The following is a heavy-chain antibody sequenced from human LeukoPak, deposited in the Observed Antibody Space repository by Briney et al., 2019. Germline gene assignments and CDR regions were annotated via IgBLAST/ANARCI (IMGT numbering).Heavy chain of an antibody. CDR3: ANEKRDYGDSYFDY. V-gene: IGHV3-7*01. CDR1: RFTFTNYW. J-gene: IGHJ4*02. D-gene: IGHD4-17*01. Sequence: PGGSLRLSCAASRFTFTNYWMGWVRQAPGKGLEWVANIKQDGSEKYYVDSVKGRFTISRDNAKNSLYLQMNSLRAEDTAVYYCANEKRDYGDSYFDYWGQGTLVTVSS. CDR2: IKQDGSEK.